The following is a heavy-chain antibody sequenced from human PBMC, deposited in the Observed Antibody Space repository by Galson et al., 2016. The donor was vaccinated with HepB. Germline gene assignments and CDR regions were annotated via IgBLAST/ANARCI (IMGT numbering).Heavy chain of an antibody. CDR1: GFTFRSYA. V-gene: IGHV3-23*01. J-gene: IGHJ4*02. CDR3: AKRGGANRFGFDY. D-gene: IGHD4/OR15-4a*01. CDR2: ILESGDST. Sequence: SLRLSCAASGFTFRSYAMSWVRQAPGKGLDWVSGILESGDSTSYADSVKARFTISRDNSKNTLHLQMNSLRAEDTAVYYCAKRGGANRFGFDYWGQGALVTVSS.